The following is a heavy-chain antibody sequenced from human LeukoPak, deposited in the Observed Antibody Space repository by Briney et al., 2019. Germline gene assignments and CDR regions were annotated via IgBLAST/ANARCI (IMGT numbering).Heavy chain of an antibody. D-gene: IGHD5-12*01. CDR3: ARGFGGYSGYGGIYFDY. CDR1: GYTFTSYD. Sequence: ASVKVSCKASGYTFTSYDINWVRQATGQGREWMGWMNPNSGNTGYAKTFQGRVTMTRNTSISTAYMELSSLRSEDTAVYYCARGFGGYSGYGGIYFDYWGQGTLVTVSS. CDR2: MNPNSGNT. J-gene: IGHJ4*02. V-gene: IGHV1-8*01.